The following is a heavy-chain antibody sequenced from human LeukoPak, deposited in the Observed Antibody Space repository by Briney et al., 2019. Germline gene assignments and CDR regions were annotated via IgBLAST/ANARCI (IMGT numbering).Heavy chain of an antibody. CDR1: GFTFSRNS. V-gene: IGHV3-30-3*01. CDR2: ISYDGSKK. CDR3: ARDGLYDSGTYIGY. D-gene: IGHD3-10*01. Sequence: GRSLRLSCAASGFTFSRNSMHWVRQVPGKGLEWVAVISYDGSKKYYADSVKGRFTLSRDNSKNTLYLQMNSLRAEDTAVYYCARDGLYDSGTYIGYWGQGTLVTVSS. J-gene: IGHJ4*02.